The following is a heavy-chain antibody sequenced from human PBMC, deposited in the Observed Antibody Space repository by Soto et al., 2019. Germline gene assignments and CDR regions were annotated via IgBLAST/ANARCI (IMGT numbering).Heavy chain of an antibody. Sequence: ASVKVSCKASGYTFTSYGISWVRQAPGQGLEWMGWISAYNGNTNYAQKLQGRVTMTADTSTSTAYMELRSLRSDDTAVYYCATNIVVVVAATVYYYGMDVWGQGTTVTVSS. V-gene: IGHV1-18*01. CDR1: GYTFTSYG. J-gene: IGHJ6*02. CDR3: ATNIVVVVAATVYYYGMDV. D-gene: IGHD2-15*01. CDR2: ISAYNGNT.